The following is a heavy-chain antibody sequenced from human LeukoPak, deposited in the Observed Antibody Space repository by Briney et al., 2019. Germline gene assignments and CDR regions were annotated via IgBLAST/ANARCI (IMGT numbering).Heavy chain of an antibody. J-gene: IGHJ4*02. V-gene: IGHV3-53*01. CDR3: ARGVRKDGSPYYFDY. CDR2: IYSGGST. D-gene: IGHD5-24*01. Sequence: PGGSLRLSCAASGFTFSSYEMNWVRQAPGKGLEWVSVIYSGGSTYYADSVKGRFTISRDNSKNTLYLQMNSLRAEDTAVYYCARGVRKDGSPYYFDYWGQGTLVTVSS. CDR1: GFTFSSYE.